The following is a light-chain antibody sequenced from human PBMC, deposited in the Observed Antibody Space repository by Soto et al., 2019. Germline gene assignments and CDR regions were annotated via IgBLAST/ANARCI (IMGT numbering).Light chain of an antibody. CDR1: QSVSSY. CDR3: QQRSNWPLT. V-gene: IGKV3-11*01. CDR2: DGS. J-gene: IGKJ4*01. Sequence: EIVLTQSPATLSLSPGERATLSCRASQSVSSYLAWYQQKPGQAPRLLIYDGSNRATGIPARFSGSGSGTDFTLTISSLEPGDFAVYYCQQRSNWPLTFGGGTKVEIK.